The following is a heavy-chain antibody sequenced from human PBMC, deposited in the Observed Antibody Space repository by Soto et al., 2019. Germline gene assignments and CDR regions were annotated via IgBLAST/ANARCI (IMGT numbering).Heavy chain of an antibody. CDR3: ARDTGYSSGQVPESFDI. Sequence: EVQLVESGGGLVKPGGSMRLSCAASGFTFSSYSKIWVRQAPGKGLEWVSCISTSSNYIFYGDSVKGRFTISRDNAKKSLYLQMNSLRAEDTAVYYCARDTGYSSGQVPESFDIWGQGTMVTVSS. CDR2: ISTSSNYI. J-gene: IGHJ3*02. CDR1: GFTFSSYS. D-gene: IGHD6-19*01. V-gene: IGHV3-21*01.